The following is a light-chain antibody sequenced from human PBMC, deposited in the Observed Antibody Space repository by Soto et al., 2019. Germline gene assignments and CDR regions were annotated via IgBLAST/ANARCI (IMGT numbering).Light chain of an antibody. CDR3: QQYGSTPYT. CDR2: GTF. Sequence: DIVLTQSPGTLTLSPGERATLSCRASQTVGNNYLAWYQHKPGQAPRLLIYGTFSRATGIPDRFRGSGTGTDFTLSISRLEPEDFAVYYCQQYGSTPYTFGQGTKLDIK. V-gene: IGKV3-20*01. J-gene: IGKJ2*01. CDR1: QTVGNNY.